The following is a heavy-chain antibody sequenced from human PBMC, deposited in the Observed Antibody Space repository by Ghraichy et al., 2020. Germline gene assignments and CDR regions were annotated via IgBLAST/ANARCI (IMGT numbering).Heavy chain of an antibody. Sequence: SQTLSLTCTVSGGSISAYYWSWIRQPPGKGLEWIGNIYYSGSTNYNPSLKSRVTISVDTSKNQFSLKLSSVTAADTAVYYCARETSDSYFDYWGQGTLVNVAS. CDR1: GGSISAYY. CDR3: ARETSDSYFDY. CDR2: IYYSGST. D-gene: IGHD3/OR15-3a*01. J-gene: IGHJ4*02. V-gene: IGHV4-59*01.